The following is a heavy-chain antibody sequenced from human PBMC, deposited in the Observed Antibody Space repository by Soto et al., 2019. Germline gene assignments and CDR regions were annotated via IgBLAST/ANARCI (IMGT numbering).Heavy chain of an antibody. D-gene: IGHD5-12*01. Sequence: QVQLVESGGGVVQPGRSLRLSCAASGFTFSSYAMHWVRQAPGKGLEWVAVISYDGSNKYYADSVKGRFTISRDNSKNTLYLQMNSLRAEDTAVYYCARVLHIDIGATIRSNGPFDYWGQGTLVTVSS. J-gene: IGHJ4*02. CDR3: ARVLHIDIGATIRSNGPFDY. CDR1: GFTFSSYA. V-gene: IGHV3-30-3*01. CDR2: ISYDGSNK.